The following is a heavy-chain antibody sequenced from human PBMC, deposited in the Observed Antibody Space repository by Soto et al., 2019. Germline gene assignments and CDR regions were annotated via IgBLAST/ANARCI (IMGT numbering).Heavy chain of an antibody. V-gene: IGHV1-69*12. CDR3: ARHVPAAGYYYGMDV. CDR1: GGTFSSYA. J-gene: IGHJ6*02. D-gene: IGHD2-2*01. CDR2: IIPIFGTA. Sequence: QVQLVQSGAEVKKPGSSVKVSCKASGGTFSSYAISWVRQAPGQGLEWMGGIIPIFGTANYAQKFQVRVTITADESTRTAYMELSSLRSDETAVYYCARHVPAAGYYYGMDVWGQGTTVTVSS.